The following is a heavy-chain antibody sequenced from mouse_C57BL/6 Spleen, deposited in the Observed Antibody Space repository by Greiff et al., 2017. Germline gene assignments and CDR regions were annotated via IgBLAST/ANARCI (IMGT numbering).Heavy chain of an antibody. V-gene: IGHV1-4*01. J-gene: IGHJ4*01. CDR3: ARSVYYYGSSLWAMDY. CDR2: INPSSGYT. CDR1: GYTFTSYT. D-gene: IGHD1-1*01. Sequence: QVQLQQSGAELARPGASVKMSCKASGYTFTSYTMHWVKQRPGQGLEWIGYINPSSGYTKYNQKFKDKATLTADKSSSTAYMRLSSLASEDSAVYYCARSVYYYGSSLWAMDYWGQGTSVTVSS.